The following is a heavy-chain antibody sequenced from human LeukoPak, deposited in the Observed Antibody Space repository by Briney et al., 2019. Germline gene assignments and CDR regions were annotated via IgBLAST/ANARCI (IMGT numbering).Heavy chain of an antibody. D-gene: IGHD5-18*01. V-gene: IGHV4-59*01. Sequence: SETLSLTCAVSGGSISAYYWSWIRQPPGKGLEWIGSIYYSGSTNYNPSLKSRVTISVDTSKNQFSLRLSSVTAADTAVYYCARFGRYTYDINFDYWDQGTLVTVSS. CDR3: ARFGRYTYDINFDY. CDR2: IYYSGST. CDR1: GGSISAYY. J-gene: IGHJ4*02.